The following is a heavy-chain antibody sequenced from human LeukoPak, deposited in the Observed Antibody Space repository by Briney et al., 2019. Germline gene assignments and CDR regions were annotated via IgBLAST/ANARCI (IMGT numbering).Heavy chain of an antibody. J-gene: IGHJ4*02. D-gene: IGHD3-10*01. CDR2: IIPIFGTA. CDR1: GGTFSSYA. CDR3: ARAFSSGTREGSPFDY. V-gene: IGHV1-69*01. Sequence: SVKVSCKASGGTFSSYAISWVRQAPGQGLEWMGGIIPIFGTANYAQKFQGRVTITADESTSTAYMELSSLRSEDTAVYYCARAFSSGTREGSPFDYWGQGTLVTVSS.